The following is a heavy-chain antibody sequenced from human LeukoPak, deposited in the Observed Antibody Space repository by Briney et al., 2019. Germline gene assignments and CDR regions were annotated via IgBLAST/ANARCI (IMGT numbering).Heavy chain of an antibody. CDR1: GGSFSGYY. CDR3: ARGFMGNLNWFDP. CDR2: INHSGST. Sequence: SETLSLTCAAYGGSFSGYYWSWIRQPPGKGLEWIGVINHSGSTNYNPSLKSRVTISVDTSKNQFSLKLSSVTAADTAVYYCARGFMGNLNWFDPWGQGTLVTVSS. V-gene: IGHV4-34*01. J-gene: IGHJ5*02. D-gene: IGHD4-23*01.